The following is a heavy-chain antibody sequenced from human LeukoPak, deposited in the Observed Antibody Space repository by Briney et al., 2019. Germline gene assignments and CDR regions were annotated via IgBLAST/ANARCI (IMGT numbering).Heavy chain of an antibody. CDR2: SSHDGTIR. CDR1: GFTFSRSP. CDR3: AKDGFGTLDF. J-gene: IGHJ4*02. V-gene: IGHV3-30*04. D-gene: IGHD3-10*01. Sequence: GRSLRLACAASGFTFSRSPMHWVRQAPGEGLQWVSLSSHDGTIRYADSVKGRFTVSRDNSKSTLYLQMSSLRPEDTAVYYCAKDGFGTLDFWGQGTPVIVSS.